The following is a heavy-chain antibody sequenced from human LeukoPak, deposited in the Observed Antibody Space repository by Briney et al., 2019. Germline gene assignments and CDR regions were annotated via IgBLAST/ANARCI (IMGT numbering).Heavy chain of an antibody. CDR3: AREVPGSNQIFDY. CDR2: INPNSGGT. Sequence: ASVKVSCKASGYTFTGYYMHWVRQAPGQGLEWMGWINPNSGGTNYAQKFQGRVTMTRDTSISTACMELSRLRSDDTAVYYCAREVPGSNQIFDYWGQGTLVTVSS. J-gene: IGHJ4*02. CDR1: GYTFTGYY. V-gene: IGHV1-2*02. D-gene: IGHD4-11*01.